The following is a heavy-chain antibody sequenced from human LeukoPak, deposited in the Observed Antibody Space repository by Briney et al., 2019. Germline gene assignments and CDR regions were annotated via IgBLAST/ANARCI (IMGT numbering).Heavy chain of an antibody. J-gene: IGHJ4*02. Sequence: SEALSLTCAVYGGSFSGFHWNWIRQPPGKGLEWIGEIDHSGSTNYNPSLKSRVTISVDTSKNQFSLKLSSVTAADTAVYYCARGWSSSGRSIIDYWGQGTLVTVSS. CDR2: IDHSGST. CDR3: ARGWSSSGRSIIDY. CDR1: GGSFSGFH. V-gene: IGHV4-34*01. D-gene: IGHD6-19*01.